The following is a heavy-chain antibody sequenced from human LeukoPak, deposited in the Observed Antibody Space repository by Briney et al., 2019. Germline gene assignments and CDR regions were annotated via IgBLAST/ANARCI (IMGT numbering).Heavy chain of an antibody. Sequence: GESLKTSCKGSGYIFTSYWIGWVRQMPGKGLEWMGIIYPGDSDTRYSPSFQGQVTISADKSISTAYLQWSSLKASDTAMYYCVIFAEDFWSGYEDYWGQGTLVTVSS. CDR1: GYIFTSYW. CDR2: IYPGDSDT. J-gene: IGHJ4*02. V-gene: IGHV5-51*01. D-gene: IGHD3-3*01. CDR3: VIFAEDFWSGYEDY.